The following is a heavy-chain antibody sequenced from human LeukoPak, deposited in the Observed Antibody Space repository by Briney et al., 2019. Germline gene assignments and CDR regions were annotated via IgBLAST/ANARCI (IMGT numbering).Heavy chain of an antibody. Sequence: GASVKVSCKASRYTFTSYYMDWVRQAPGQGLEWMGIINPSGGSTSYAQKFQGRVTMTRDMSTSTVYMELSSLRSEDTAVYYCARSKPDDYGGFGPWGQGTLVTVSS. J-gene: IGHJ5*02. CDR1: RYTFTSYY. V-gene: IGHV1-46*01. CDR3: ARSKPDDYGGFGP. CDR2: INPSGGST. D-gene: IGHD4-23*01.